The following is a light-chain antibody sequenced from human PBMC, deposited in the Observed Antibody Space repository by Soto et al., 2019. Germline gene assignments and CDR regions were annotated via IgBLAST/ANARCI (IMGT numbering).Light chain of an antibody. V-gene: IGKV1-39*01. CDR3: QQSYNSPRT. CDR1: QSIANY. J-gene: IGKJ1*01. CDR2: AAS. Sequence: DMQMTQSPSSLSASVGDRVTITCRASQSIANYLNWYQQKPGKAPKLLIYAASSLQSGVPSRFSGSGSGTDFTLTISSLQPEDFATYYCQQSYNSPRTFGQGTKVEIK.